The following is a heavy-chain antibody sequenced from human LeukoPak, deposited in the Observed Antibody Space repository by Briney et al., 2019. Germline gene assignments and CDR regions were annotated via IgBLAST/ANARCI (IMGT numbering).Heavy chain of an antibody. V-gene: IGHV3-15*01. D-gene: IGHD6-13*01. Sequence: AGGSLRLSCAASKFIFSNYWMHWVRQAPGKGLEWVGRIKSKTDGGTTDYAAPVKGRFTISRDDSKNTLYLQMNSLRAEDTAVYYCARGGSSSWKTPTDWFDPWGQGTLVTVSS. CDR3: ARGGSSSWKTPTDWFDP. CDR1: KFIFSNYW. CDR2: IKSKTDGGTT. J-gene: IGHJ5*02.